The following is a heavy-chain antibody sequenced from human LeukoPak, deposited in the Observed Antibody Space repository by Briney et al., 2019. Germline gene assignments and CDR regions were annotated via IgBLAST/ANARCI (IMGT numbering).Heavy chain of an antibody. V-gene: IGHV3-7*01. CDR3: ASGRYRENFDY. CDR1: GFTFSHFW. D-gene: IGHD3-16*02. J-gene: IGHJ4*02. Sequence: GGSLRLSCAASGFTFSHFWMSWVRQAPGKGLEWVATMNQDGSERYYVASVKGRCTISRANAKNSLYLQINNLRAEDTAVYYCASGRYRENFDYWGQGTLITVSS. CDR2: MNQDGSER.